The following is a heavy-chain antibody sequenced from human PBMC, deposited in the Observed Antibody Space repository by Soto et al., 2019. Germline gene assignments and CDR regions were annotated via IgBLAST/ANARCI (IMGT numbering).Heavy chain of an antibody. V-gene: IGHV3-23*01. CDR2: ISPGGGTT. CDR3: AKVRRDFAWLSELDYFDY. D-gene: IGHD3-9*01. CDR1: GFAFDING. Sequence: GGSLRLSCAASGFAFDINGMTWVRQVPGKGLEWVSAISPGGGTTYYADPVKGRFTISRDNSKKMLYLQMNSLRAEDTAVYYCAKVRRDFAWLSELDYFDYWGQGTPVTVSS. J-gene: IGHJ4*02.